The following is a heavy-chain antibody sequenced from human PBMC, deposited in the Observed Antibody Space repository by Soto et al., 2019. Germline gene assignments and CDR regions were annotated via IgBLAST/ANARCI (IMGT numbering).Heavy chain of an antibody. CDR3: ARRYSSSFDF. J-gene: IGHJ4*02. D-gene: IGHD6-13*01. V-gene: IGHV4-59*08. CDR2: IFYSGST. CDR1: GGSISSYY. Sequence: LSLTCTVSGGSISSYYWSWIRQPPGKGLEWIGYIFYSGSTNYNPSLKSRVTISVDTSKNQFSLKLSSVTAADTAVYYCARRYSSSFDFWGQGTLVTVSS.